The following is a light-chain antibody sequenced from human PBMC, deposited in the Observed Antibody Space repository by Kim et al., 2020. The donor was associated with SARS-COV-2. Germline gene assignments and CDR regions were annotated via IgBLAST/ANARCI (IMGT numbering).Light chain of an antibody. CDR2: DVS. CDR3: SSFTTSNTLA. V-gene: IGLV2-14*04. CDR1: SSDISVYDC. Sequence: GQSITISCTGTSSDISVYDCVSWYQQHPGEAPKLIIHDVSQRPSGVSSRFSGSKSGNTASLTIFGLQAEDEADYYCSSFTTSNTLAFGGGTQLTVL. J-gene: IGLJ2*01.